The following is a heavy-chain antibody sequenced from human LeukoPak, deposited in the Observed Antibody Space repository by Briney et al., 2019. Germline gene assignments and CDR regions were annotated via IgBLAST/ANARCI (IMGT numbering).Heavy chain of an antibody. J-gene: IGHJ4*02. CDR1: GYSISSGYY. CDR2: IHHSGTT. Sequence: PSETLSLTCTVSGYSISSGYYWGWIRQPPGNGLEWVGSIHHSGTTYYNPSLKSRVTISLATSKNQFSLKLSSVTAADTAVYYCARDSYGSGSYNYWGQGTLVTVSS. V-gene: IGHV4-38-2*02. D-gene: IGHD3-10*01. CDR3: ARDSYGSGSYNY.